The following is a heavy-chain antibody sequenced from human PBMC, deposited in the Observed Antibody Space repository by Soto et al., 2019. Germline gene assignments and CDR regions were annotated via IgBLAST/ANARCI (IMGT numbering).Heavy chain of an antibody. D-gene: IGHD6-6*01. J-gene: IGHJ6*02. CDR1: GFTFNDYV. V-gene: IGHV3-9*01. CDR2: ISWNSANI. Sequence: PGGSLRLSCAASGFTFNDYVMHWVRQAPGKGLEWVSGISWNSANIGYADSVKGRFTISRDNAKKSLYLQMNSLRAEDTALYYCAKDSARRVSFFYGMDVWGQETTVTVSS. CDR3: AKDSARRVSFFYGMDV.